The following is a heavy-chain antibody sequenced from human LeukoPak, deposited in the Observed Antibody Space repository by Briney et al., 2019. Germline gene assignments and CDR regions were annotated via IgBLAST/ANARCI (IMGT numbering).Heavy chain of an antibody. D-gene: IGHD4-11*01. Sequence: PGGSLRLSCAASGFTFSTYAMSWVRQAPGKGLEWVSLISGSGGSTYYADSVKGRFTISRENGKNTLSLQMNSLRAEDTALYYCAKERLTTTTFDSWGRGTLVTVSS. CDR2: ISGSGGST. V-gene: IGHV3-23*01. J-gene: IGHJ4*02. CDR3: AKERLTTTTFDS. CDR1: GFTFSTYA.